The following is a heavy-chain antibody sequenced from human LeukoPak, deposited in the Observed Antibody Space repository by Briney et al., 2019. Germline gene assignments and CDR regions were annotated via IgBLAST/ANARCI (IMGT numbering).Heavy chain of an antibody. Sequence: GSLRLSCAASGFTFSSYSMNWVRQAPGKGLGWVSYISSSSSTIYYADSVKGRFTISRDNAKNSLYLQMNSLRAEDTAVYYCARDLGGTTFTVDYWGQGTLVTVSS. CDR3: ARDLGGTTFTVDY. D-gene: IGHD1-1*01. CDR2: ISSSSSTI. V-gene: IGHV3-48*01. CDR1: GFTFSSYS. J-gene: IGHJ4*02.